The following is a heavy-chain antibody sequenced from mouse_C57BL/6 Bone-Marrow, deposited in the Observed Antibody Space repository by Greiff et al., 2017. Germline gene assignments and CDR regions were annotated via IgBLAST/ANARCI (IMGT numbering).Heavy chain of an antibody. D-gene: IGHD2-3*01. CDR2: IDPSDGNT. V-gene: IGHV1-69*01. CDR1: GYTFTSYW. Sequence: QVQLQQPGAELVMPGASVKLSCKASGYTFTSYWMHWVKQRPGQGLEWIGEIDPSDGNTNYNQKFKGKSTLTVDKSSSTAYMQLSSLTSEDSAVYYCARGDGCYLWFAYWGQGTLVTVSA. CDR3: ARGDGCYLWFAY. J-gene: IGHJ3*01.